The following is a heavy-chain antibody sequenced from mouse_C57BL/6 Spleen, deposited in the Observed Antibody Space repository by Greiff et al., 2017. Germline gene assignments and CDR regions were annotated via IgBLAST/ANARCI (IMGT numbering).Heavy chain of an antibody. V-gene: IGHV1-22*01. J-gene: IGHJ4*01. CDR1: GYTFTDYN. D-gene: IGHD2-1*01. CDR3: AKQGNYVGYAMDY. CDR2: INPNNGGT. Sequence: EVQLQQSGPELVKPGASVKMSCKASGYTFTDYNMHWVKQSHGKSLEWIGYINPNNGGTSYNQKFKGKATLTVNKSSSTAYMELRSLTSEDSAVYYCAKQGNYVGYAMDYWGQGTSVTVSS.